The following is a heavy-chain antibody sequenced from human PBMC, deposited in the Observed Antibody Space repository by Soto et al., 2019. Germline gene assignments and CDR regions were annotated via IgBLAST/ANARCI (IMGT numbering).Heavy chain of an antibody. CDR1: GDSISSYY. CDR2: ISSSSSYI. D-gene: IGHD5-18*01. Sequence: ETLSLTCAVSGDSISSYYCMWIRQPPGKGLEWVSSISSSSSYIYYADSVKGRFTISRDNAKNSLYLQMNSLRAEDTAVYYCARDQPGYSYGYGLGYWGQGTLVTVSS. CDR3: ARDQPGYSYGYGLGY. J-gene: IGHJ4*02. V-gene: IGHV3-21*01.